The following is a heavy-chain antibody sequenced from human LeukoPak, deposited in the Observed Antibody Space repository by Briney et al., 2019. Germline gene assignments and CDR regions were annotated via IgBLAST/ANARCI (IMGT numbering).Heavy chain of an antibody. Sequence: SETLSLTCTVSGGSISRYYWSWIRQPPGKGLEWIGYIYYSGSTNYNPSLKSRVTISVDTSKNQFSLKLSSVTAADTAVYYCARGGWELPPHYFDYWGQGTLVTVSS. J-gene: IGHJ4*02. CDR2: IYYSGST. CDR3: ARGGWELPPHYFDY. V-gene: IGHV4-59*01. D-gene: IGHD1-26*01. CDR1: GGSISRYY.